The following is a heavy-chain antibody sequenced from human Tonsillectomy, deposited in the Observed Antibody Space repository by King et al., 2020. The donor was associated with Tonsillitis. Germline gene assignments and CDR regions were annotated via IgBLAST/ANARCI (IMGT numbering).Heavy chain of an antibody. Sequence: VQLVESGGGVVQPGRSLRLSCAASGFTFSSFAIHLVRQAPDKGLECVAVILYDGSKTYYADSVKGRFTISRDNSKNMSYLQMNSLRPEDTAVYYCARDGAYYGSGSPLKYWGQGTLVTVSS. V-gene: IGHV3-30-3*01. J-gene: IGHJ4*02. D-gene: IGHD3-10*01. CDR1: GFTFSSFA. CDR3: ARDGAYYGSGSPLKY. CDR2: ILYDGSKT.